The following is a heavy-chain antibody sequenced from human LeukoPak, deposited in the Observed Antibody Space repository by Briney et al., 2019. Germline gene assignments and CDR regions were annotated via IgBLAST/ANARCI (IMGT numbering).Heavy chain of an antibody. Sequence: PSETLSLTCTVYGASMSIYYWTWIRQVPGKGLEWIGNVYYSGSTRYNPSLMGRATISIDTSKNTFSLKVTSMTAADTAVYFCAKGGSYYDGDYWGQGTLVTVSS. CDR3: AKGGSYYDGDY. CDR2: VYYSGST. J-gene: IGHJ4*02. V-gene: IGHV4-59*03. CDR1: GASMSIYY. D-gene: IGHD1-26*01.